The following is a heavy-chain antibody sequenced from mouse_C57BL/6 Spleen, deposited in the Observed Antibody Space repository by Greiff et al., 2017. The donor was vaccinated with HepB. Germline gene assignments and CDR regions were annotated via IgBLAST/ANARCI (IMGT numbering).Heavy chain of an antibody. Sequence: QVQLQQPGAELVKPGASVKLSCKASGYTFTSYWMQWVKQRPGQGLEWIGEIDPSDSYTNYNQKFKGKATLTVDTSSSTAYMQLSSLTSEDSAVYYCAHYYGSSHWYFDVWGTGTTVTVSS. CDR3: AHYYGSSHWYFDV. D-gene: IGHD1-1*01. J-gene: IGHJ1*03. CDR1: GYTFTSYW. V-gene: IGHV1-50*01. CDR2: IDPSDSYT.